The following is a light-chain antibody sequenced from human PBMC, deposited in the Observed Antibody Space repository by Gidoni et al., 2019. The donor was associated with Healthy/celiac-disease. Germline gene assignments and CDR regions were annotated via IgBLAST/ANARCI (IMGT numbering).Light chain of an antibody. J-gene: IGKJ1*01. CDR1: QSVSSN. CDR3: QQYNTWPKT. V-gene: IGKV3-15*01. Sequence: EIVMTQSPATLSVSPGERATLSCRASQSVSSNLAWYQQKPGQAPRLLIDGASTRATGSPARFSGSGSGTEFTLTISSLQSEDFAVYYCQQYNTWPKTFGQGTKVEIK. CDR2: GAS.